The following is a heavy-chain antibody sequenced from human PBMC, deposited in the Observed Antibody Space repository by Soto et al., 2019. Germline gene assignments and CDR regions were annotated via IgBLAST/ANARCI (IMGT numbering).Heavy chain of an antibody. CDR3: AKARGANNWANYYGLDV. Sequence: QEQLVESGGGVVQPGRSLRLSCAASGFIFANYGMHWVRQAPGKGLEWVALITYEGSNKYYADAVKGRFTICRDNAKNMVSLQMDSLRAEDTAVYYCAKARGANNWANYYGLDVWGQGTTVTVSS. V-gene: IGHV3-30*18. J-gene: IGHJ6*02. D-gene: IGHD1-1*01. CDR2: ITYEGSNK. CDR1: GFIFANYG.